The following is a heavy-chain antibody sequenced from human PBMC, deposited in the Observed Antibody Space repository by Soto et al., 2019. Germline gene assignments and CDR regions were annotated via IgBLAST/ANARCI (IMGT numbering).Heavy chain of an antibody. CDR3: ARGVWGSSQELHY. Sequence: QVQLVQSGTEVKKPGASVKVSCQASGFNFAGYFLHWVRQAPGQGLEWVGWINPNSGVTKDAQKFQGRVTMTWDTSIKTGYMELDSLRFDDMAIYYCARGVWGSSQELHYWGQGTRVTVSS. V-gene: IGHV1-2*02. CDR1: GFNFAGYF. CDR2: INPNSGVT. J-gene: IGHJ4*02. D-gene: IGHD3-16*01.